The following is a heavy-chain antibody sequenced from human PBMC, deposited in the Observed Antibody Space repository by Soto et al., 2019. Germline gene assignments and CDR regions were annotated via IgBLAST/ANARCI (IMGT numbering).Heavy chain of an antibody. CDR1: GGSISSGGYS. J-gene: IGHJ4*02. CDR2: IYHSGST. CDR3: ARARVGDTAMVGYYFDY. Sequence: QLQLQESGSGLVKPSQTLSLTCAVSGGSISSGGYSWSWIRQPPGKGLEWIGYIYHSGSTYYNPSLKSRVTISVDRSKNQFSLKLSSVTAADTAVYYCARARVGDTAMVGYYFDYWGQGTLVTVSS. V-gene: IGHV4-30-2*01. D-gene: IGHD5-18*01.